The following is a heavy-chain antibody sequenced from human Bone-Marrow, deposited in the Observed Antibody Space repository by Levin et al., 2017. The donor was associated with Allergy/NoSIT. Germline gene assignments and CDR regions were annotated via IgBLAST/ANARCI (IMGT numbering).Heavy chain of an antibody. CDR3: ARNFSETYSGVLFSRHTFDY. Sequence: SETLSLTCSVSGPSISNTYYWGWIRQSSGKGLEWIGSIYNSVSTFYNPSLKSRVTISIDTSQNQFYLKLRSVTAADTAVYYCARNFSETYSGVLFSRHTFDYWGLGTLVTVSS. V-gene: IGHV4-38-2*02. J-gene: IGHJ4*02. CDR2: IYNSVST. CDR1: GPSISNTYY. D-gene: IGHD3-3*01.